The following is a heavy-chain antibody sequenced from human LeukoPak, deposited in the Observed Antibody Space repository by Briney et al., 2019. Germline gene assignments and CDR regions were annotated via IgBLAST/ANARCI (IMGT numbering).Heavy chain of an antibody. CDR1: GFTFDDYA. CDR3: AKDTTYDILTGPGDV. D-gene: IGHD3-9*01. CDR2: ISWNSGSI. J-gene: IGHJ6*02. V-gene: IGHV3-9*01. Sequence: GGSLRLSCAASGFTFDDYAMHWVRQAPGRGLEWVSGISWNSGSIGYADSVKGRFTISRDNAKNSLYLQMNSLRAEDTALYYCAKDTTYDILTGPGDVWGQGTTVTVSS.